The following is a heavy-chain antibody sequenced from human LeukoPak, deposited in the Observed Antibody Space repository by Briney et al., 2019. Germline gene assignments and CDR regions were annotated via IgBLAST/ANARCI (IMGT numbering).Heavy chain of an antibody. Sequence: GGSLRLSCAASGFTFSGYSMNWVRQAPGQGLEWVSFISSSSSYIYYADSVKGRFTISRDNARNSLYLQMNSLRAEDTAVYYCAKPGAWYYFDYWGQGTLVTVSS. CDR2: ISSSSSYI. V-gene: IGHV3-21*04. D-gene: IGHD1-26*01. CDR1: GFTFSGYS. J-gene: IGHJ4*02. CDR3: AKPGAWYYFDY.